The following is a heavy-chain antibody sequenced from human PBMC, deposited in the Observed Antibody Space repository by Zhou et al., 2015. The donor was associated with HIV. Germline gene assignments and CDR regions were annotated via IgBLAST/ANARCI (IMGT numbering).Heavy chain of an antibody. V-gene: IGHV1-46*01. CDR3: ARVKMVRGVTTYYYYGMDV. J-gene: IGHJ6*02. Sequence: QVQLVQSGAEVRKPGASVKVSCKTSGYTFTSYYVHWVRQAPGQGLEWMGIINPSGGSTTYTQKFQGRVTMTRDTSTSTVYMELSSLRSEDTAVYYCARVKMVRGVTTYYYYGMDVWGQGTTVTVSS. D-gene: IGHD3-10*01. CDR1: GYTFTSYY. CDR2: INPSGGST.